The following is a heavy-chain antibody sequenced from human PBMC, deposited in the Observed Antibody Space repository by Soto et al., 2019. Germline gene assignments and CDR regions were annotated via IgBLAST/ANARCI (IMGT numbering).Heavy chain of an antibody. CDR3: ARADDYTHGLCHEGYYAMDV. Sequence: QVQLVQSGAEVKTPGASVKVSCKASGYTFTAFGVTWVRQAPGQGLEWMGWIRSYDGHTNYAQNLQGRISMATDTSTGTAYMELSSLTSDDTAVYYCARADDYTHGLCHEGYYAMDVWGQGTTVTVSS. D-gene: IGHD2-2*02. CDR1: GYTFTAFG. V-gene: IGHV1-18*01. J-gene: IGHJ6*02. CDR2: IRSYDGHT.